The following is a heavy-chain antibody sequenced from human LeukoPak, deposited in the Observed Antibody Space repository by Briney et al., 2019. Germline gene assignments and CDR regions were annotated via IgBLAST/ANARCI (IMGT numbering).Heavy chain of an antibody. D-gene: IGHD1-26*01. Sequence: ASVKVSCKASGYTFTSYAMNWVRQAPGQGLEWMGWINTNTGNPTYAQGFTGRFVFSLDTSVSTAYLQISSLKAEDTAVYYRARGTIIVGAPYYFDYWGQGTLVTVSS. CDR1: GYTFTSYA. CDR2: INTNTGNP. CDR3: ARGTIIVGAPYYFDY. V-gene: IGHV7-4-1*02. J-gene: IGHJ4*02.